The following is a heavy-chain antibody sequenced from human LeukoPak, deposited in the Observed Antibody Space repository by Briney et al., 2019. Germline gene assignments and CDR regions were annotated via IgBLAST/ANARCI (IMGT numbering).Heavy chain of an antibody. V-gene: IGHV3-53*01. J-gene: IGHJ4*02. CDR2: IYSGGST. CDR1: GFTFSDYY. D-gene: IGHD6-6*01. Sequence: GGSLRLSCAASGFTFSDYYMSWVRQAPGEGLEWVSVIYSGGSTYYADSVKGRFTISRDTSKNTLSLQMNSLRAEDTAVYYCASLSLEHYWGQGTLVTVSS. CDR3: ASLSLEHY.